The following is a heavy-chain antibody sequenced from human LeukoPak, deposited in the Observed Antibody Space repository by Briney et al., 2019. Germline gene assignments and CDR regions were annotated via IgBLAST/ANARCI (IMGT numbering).Heavy chain of an antibody. V-gene: IGHV3-7*03. J-gene: IGHJ4*02. CDR3: ARGRFIAGTTAYYFDY. D-gene: IGHD1-26*01. Sequence: GSLRLSCVDSGFTFSSHWMSWVRQAPGKGLEWVANINQGEGEKYYVDSVKGRFTISRDNAKKSLFLQMNSLRAEDMAVYYCARGRFIAGTTAYYFDYWGQGTLVTVSS. CDR2: INQGEGEK. CDR1: GFTFSSHW.